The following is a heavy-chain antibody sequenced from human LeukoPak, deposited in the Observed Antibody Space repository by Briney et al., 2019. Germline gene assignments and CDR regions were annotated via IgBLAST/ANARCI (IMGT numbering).Heavy chain of an antibody. Sequence: ASVKVSCKASGYTFTGYYMHWVRQAPGQGLEWMGWINPNSGGTNYAQKFQGRVTMTRDTSISTAYMEMSRLRSDDTTVYYCARKGSVYDILTGYYPFDYWGQGTVVTVSS. CDR3: ARKGSVYDILTGYYPFDY. CDR2: INPNSGGT. D-gene: IGHD3-9*01. J-gene: IGHJ4*02. V-gene: IGHV1-2*02. CDR1: GYTFTGYY.